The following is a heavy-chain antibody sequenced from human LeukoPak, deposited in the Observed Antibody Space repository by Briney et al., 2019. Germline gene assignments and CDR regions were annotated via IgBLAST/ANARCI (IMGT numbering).Heavy chain of an antibody. CDR1: GFSFTDAW. CDR3: ATDESNSFFF. D-gene: IGHD2/OR15-2a*01. CDR2: ITSKTDGGIT. Sequence: GGSLRLSCAASGFSFTDAWMSWVRQAPGKGLEWVGRITSKTDGGITDSAAPVKGRFTVSRDDSKNTLFLQMSSLRAEDTAVYYCATDESNSFFFWGQGTLVTVSS. V-gene: IGHV3-15*01. J-gene: IGHJ4*02.